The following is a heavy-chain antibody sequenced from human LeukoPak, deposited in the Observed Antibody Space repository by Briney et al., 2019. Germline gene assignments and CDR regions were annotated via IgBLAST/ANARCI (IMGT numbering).Heavy chain of an antibody. CDR3: AIRLVYSGYATFDP. J-gene: IGHJ5*02. Sequence: GASVTVSCKASGYTFTSYDINWVRQATGQGLEWMGWMNPNSGNTGYAQKFQGRVTMTRNTSISTAYMELSSLRSEDTAVYYCAIRLVYSGYATFDPWGQGTLVTVSS. CDR2: MNPNSGNT. CDR1: GYTFTSYD. V-gene: IGHV1-8*01. D-gene: IGHD5-12*01.